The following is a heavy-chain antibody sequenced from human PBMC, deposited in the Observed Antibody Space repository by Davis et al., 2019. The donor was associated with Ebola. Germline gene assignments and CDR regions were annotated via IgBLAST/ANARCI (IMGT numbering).Heavy chain of an antibody. D-gene: IGHD6-6*01. J-gene: IGHJ4*02. V-gene: IGHV3-21*01. CDR1: GFTFSSYS. Sequence: PGGSLRLSCAASGFTFSSYSMNWVRQAPGKGLEWVSSISSSSSYIYYADSVKGRFTISRDNAKNSLYLQMNSLRAEDTAVYYCARDMGIAARPPDYWGQGTLVTVSS. CDR3: ARDMGIAARPPDY. CDR2: ISSSSSYI.